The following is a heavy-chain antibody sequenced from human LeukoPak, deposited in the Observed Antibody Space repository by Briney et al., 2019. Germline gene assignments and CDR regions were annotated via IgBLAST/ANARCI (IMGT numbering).Heavy chain of an antibody. V-gene: IGHV4-39*07. CDR3: ARDFPPLTQCSIQWFGEFRMYYYYGMDV. CDR2: IYHSGST. D-gene: IGHD3-10*01. J-gene: IGHJ6*02. CDR1: GGSMSTNTCY. Sequence: SETLSLTCTVSGGSMSTNTCYWGWIRQPPGKGLEWIGCIYHSGSTYYNPSLKSRVTISVDTSKNQFSLKLSSVTAADTAVYYCARDFPPLTQCSIQWFGEFRMYYYYGMDVWGQGTTVTVSS.